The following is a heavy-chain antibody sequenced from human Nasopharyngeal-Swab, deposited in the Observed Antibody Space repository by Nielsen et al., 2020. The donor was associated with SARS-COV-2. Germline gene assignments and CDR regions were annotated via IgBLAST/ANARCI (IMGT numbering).Heavy chain of an antibody. J-gene: IGHJ6*02. Sequence: SLKISCAVSGFSFDDYVMHWVRQAPGKGLEWISGISWNSYSIGYADSVKGRFTISRDNAKNSLYLQMNSLRAEDTALYYCAKDISRGPSIAAAGDYYYGMDVWGQGTTVTVSS. CDR2: ISWNSYSI. CDR1: GFSFDDYV. D-gene: IGHD6-13*01. CDR3: AKDISRGPSIAAAGDYYYGMDV. V-gene: IGHV3-9*01.